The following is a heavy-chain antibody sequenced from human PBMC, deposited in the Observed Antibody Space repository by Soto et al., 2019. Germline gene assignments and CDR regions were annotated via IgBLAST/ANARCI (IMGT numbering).Heavy chain of an antibody. J-gene: IGHJ4*02. V-gene: IGHV3-23*01. CDR3: AKDINRGTDY. CDR2: ISGSGGGT. D-gene: IGHD3-10*01. CDR1: GFTFSSYA. Sequence: EVQLLESGGGLIQPGGSLRLSCAASGFTFSSYAMSWVRQAPGKGLEWVSTISGSGGGTYYADSVKGRFTISRDNSKNTLYLEMNSLRADDTALYYCAKDINRGTDYWGQGTLVTVSS.